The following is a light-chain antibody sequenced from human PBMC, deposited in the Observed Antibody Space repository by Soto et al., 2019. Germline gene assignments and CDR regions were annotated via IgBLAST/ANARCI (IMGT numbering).Light chain of an antibody. CDR2: SDS. J-gene: IGLJ1*01. Sequence: SYELTQPPSVSVAPGKTARITCGGNNIGDTGVHWYQQRSGQAPVLVISSDSDRPSGIPERFSGSNSGNTATLTISGVEAGDEADYYCQVWDKGRGHYIFGTGAKLTVL. CDR1: NIGDTG. V-gene: IGLV3-21*04. CDR3: QVWDKGRGHYI.